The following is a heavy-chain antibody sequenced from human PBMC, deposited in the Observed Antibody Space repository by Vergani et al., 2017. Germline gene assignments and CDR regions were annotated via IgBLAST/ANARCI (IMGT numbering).Heavy chain of an antibody. V-gene: IGHV4-31*03. CDR3: ARVRITTHPRAGAFDI. CDR1: GGSISSGGYY. J-gene: IGHJ3*02. D-gene: IGHD1-14*01. Sequence: QVQLQESGPGLVKPSQTLSLTCTVSGGSISSGGYYWSWIRQHPGKGLEWIGYIYYSGSTYYHPSLKSRVTISVDTSKNQFSLKLSSVTAADTAVYYCARVRITTHPRAGAFDIWGQGTMVTVSS. CDR2: IYYSGST.